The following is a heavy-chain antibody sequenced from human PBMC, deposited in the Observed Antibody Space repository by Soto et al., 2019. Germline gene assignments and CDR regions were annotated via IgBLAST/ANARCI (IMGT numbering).Heavy chain of an antibody. V-gene: IGHV4-59*01. Sequence: PSETLSLTCAVSGGSMSSYYWSWIRQPPGKGLEWIGYIYYSGSTNYNPSLKSRVTISVDTSKNQFSLKLSSVTAADTAVYYCARDHKEYYGSGSYWNWFDPWGQGTLVTVSS. D-gene: IGHD3-10*01. CDR3: ARDHKEYYGSGSYWNWFDP. CDR2: IYYSGST. CDR1: GGSMSSYY. J-gene: IGHJ5*02.